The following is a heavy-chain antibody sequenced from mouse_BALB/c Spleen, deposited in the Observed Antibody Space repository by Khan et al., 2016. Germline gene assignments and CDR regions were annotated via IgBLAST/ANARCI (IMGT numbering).Heavy chain of an antibody. Sequence: DLVKPGASVKLSCKASGYTFTSYWINWIKQRPGQGLEWIGRIAPGSGSTSYNEIFKGKATLTVDTSSCTAYIQLSSLSSEDSAVYFCSREGTVPLMDYWGQGTSLTVSS. V-gene: IGHV1S41*01. CDR2: IAPGSGST. CDR3: SREGTVPLMDY. D-gene: IGHD1-1*01. CDR1: GYTFTSYW. J-gene: IGHJ4*01.